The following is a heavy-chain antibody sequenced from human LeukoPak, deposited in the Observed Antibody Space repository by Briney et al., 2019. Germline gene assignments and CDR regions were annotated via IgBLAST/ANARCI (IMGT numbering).Heavy chain of an antibody. CDR3: ATGNAQWLDPYFDY. J-gene: IGHJ4*02. D-gene: IGHD6-19*01. CDR2: ISGSGGST. Sequence: GGSLRLSCAASGFTFTSYTMNWVRQAPGKGLEWVSAISGSGGSTYYADSVKGRFTISRHNSKNTLYLQMNSLRAEDTAVYYCATGNAQWLDPYFDYWGQGTLVTVSS. V-gene: IGHV3-23*01. CDR1: GFTFTSYT.